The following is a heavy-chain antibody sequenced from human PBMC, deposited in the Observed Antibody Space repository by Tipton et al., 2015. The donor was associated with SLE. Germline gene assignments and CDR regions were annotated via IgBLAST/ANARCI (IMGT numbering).Heavy chain of an antibody. V-gene: IGHV3-21*01. Sequence: SLRLSCVAPGFTFSSYSMNWVRQAPGKGLEWVSSISSSSSYIYYADSVKGRFTISRDNSKNTLYLQMNSLRAEDTAVYYCARTVSNYYGMDVWGQGTTVTVSS. CDR3: ARTVSNYYGMDV. CDR1: GFTFSSYS. J-gene: IGHJ6*02. CDR2: ISSSSSYI.